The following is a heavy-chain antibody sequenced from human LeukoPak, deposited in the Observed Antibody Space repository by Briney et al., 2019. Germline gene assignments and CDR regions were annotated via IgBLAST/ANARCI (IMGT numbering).Heavy chain of an antibody. V-gene: IGHV3-23*01. CDR3: AKVESEWVLAGHIDC. Sequence: GGSLRLSCDASGFTFSSYSMNWVRQAPGKGLEGVSGISGSGGSTYYADSVKGWFTISRANSKTALYLQMSSRRAEDTAVYYCAKVESEWVLAGHIDCWGQGTLVTVSS. CDR2: ISGSGGST. J-gene: IGHJ4*02. CDR1: GFTFSSYS. D-gene: IGHD1-26*01.